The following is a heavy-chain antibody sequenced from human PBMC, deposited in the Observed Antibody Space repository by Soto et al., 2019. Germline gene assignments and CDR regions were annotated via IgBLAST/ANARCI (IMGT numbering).Heavy chain of an antibody. J-gene: IGHJ6*02. CDR1: GFTFSSYS. D-gene: IGHD2-2*01. Sequence: GGSLRLSCAASGFTFSSYSMNWVRQAPGKGLEWVSSISSSSSYIYYADSVKGRFTISRDNAKNSLYLQMDSLRAEDTAVYYCARVPSQLAYYYGMVVWGQGTTVTVAS. CDR2: ISSSSSYI. CDR3: ARVPSQLAYYYGMVV. V-gene: IGHV3-21*01.